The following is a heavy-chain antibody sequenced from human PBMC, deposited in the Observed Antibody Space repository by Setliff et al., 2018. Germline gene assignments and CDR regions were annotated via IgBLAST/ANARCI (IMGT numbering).Heavy chain of an antibody. CDR2: INHSGST. D-gene: IGHD3-3*01. J-gene: IGHJ4*02. Sequence: SETLSLTCAVYGGSFSGYYWSWIRQPPGKGLEWIGEINHSGSTNYNPSLKSRVTISVDTSKNQFSLKLSSVTAADTAVYYCARVPNFWSGYFDYWGQGTLVTVS. CDR1: GGSFSGYY. CDR3: ARVPNFWSGYFDY. V-gene: IGHV4-34*01.